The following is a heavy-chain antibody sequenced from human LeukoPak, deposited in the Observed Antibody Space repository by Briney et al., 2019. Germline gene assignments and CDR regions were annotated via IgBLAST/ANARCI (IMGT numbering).Heavy chain of an antibody. CDR2: IYYSGST. CDR1: GGSISSSSYY. Sequence: SETLSLTCTVSGGSISSSSYYWAWIRQPPVKGLEWIGSIYYSGSTYYNPSLKSRVIISVDTSKNQFSLKLSSVTAADTAVYYCARHSMGSKPARQYCSSTSCPKGTNWFDPWGQGTLVTVSS. CDR3: ARHSMGSKPARQYCSSTSCPKGTNWFDP. D-gene: IGHD2-2*01. J-gene: IGHJ5*02. V-gene: IGHV4-39*01.